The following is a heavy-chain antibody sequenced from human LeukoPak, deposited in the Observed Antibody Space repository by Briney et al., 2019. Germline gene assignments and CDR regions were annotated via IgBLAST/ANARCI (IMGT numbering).Heavy chain of an antibody. D-gene: IGHD3-22*01. J-gene: IGHJ4*02. CDR2: ISYDGSNK. CDR1: GFTFSSYA. V-gene: IGHV3-30-3*01. Sequence: GRSLRLSCAASGFTFSSYAMHWVRQAPGKGLEWVAVISYDGSNKYYADSVKGRFTISRDNSKNTLYLQMNSLRAEDTAVYYCARDPFPYYYDSSGYYYFDYWGQGTLVTVSS. CDR3: ARDPFPYYYDSSGYYYFDY.